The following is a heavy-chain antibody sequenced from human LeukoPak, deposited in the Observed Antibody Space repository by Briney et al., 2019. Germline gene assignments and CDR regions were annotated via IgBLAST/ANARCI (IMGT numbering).Heavy chain of an antibody. D-gene: IGHD4-23*01. CDR2: INHSGST. J-gene: IGHJ4*02. CDR1: GGSFSGYY. V-gene: IGHV4-34*01. CDR3: ARGLLGMTTVVTPGFGFDY. Sequence: PSETLSLTCAVYGGSFSGYYWSWIRQPPGKGLEWIGEINHSGSTNYNPSLKSRVTISVDTSKNQFSLKLSSVTAADTAVYYCARGLLGMTTVVTPGFGFDYWGQGTLVTVSS.